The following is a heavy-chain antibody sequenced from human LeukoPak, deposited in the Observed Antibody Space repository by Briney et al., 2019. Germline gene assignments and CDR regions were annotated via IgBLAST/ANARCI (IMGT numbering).Heavy chain of an antibody. CDR1: GFTFSSFA. CDR3: AKDLPDYGDYIEGY. V-gene: IGHV3-23*01. J-gene: IGHJ4*02. D-gene: IGHD4-17*01. Sequence: GGSLRLSCAASGFTFSSFAMSLVRQAPGKGLEWVSTISGSGGSTNYADSVKGRFTFSRDNSKNTLYLQKNSLRAEDTAVYYCAKDLPDYGDYIEGYWGQGTLVTVSS. CDR2: ISGSGGST.